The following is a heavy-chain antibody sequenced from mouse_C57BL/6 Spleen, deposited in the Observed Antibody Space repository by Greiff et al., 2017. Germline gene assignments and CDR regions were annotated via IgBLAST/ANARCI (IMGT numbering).Heavy chain of an antibody. Sequence: VQLKESGPGLVKPSQSLSLTCSVTGYSITSGYYWNWIRQFPGNKLEWMGYISYDGSNNYNPSLKNRISITRDTSKNQFFLKLNSVTTEDTATYYCARVYYGYYLYYFDYWGQGTTLTVSS. D-gene: IGHD2-3*01. CDR1: GYSITSGYY. J-gene: IGHJ2*01. V-gene: IGHV3-6*01. CDR2: ISYDGSN. CDR3: ARVYYGYYLYYFDY.